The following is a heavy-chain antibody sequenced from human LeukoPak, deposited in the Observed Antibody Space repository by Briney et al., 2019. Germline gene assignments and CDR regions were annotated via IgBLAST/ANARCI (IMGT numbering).Heavy chain of an antibody. V-gene: IGHV3-23*01. CDR3: AKNGLRFLEWLSSFDY. D-gene: IGHD3-3*01. Sequence: GGSLRLSCAASGFTFSSYAMSWVRQAPGKGLEWVSAISGSGGSTYHADSVKGRFTISRDNSKNTLYLQMNSLRAEDTAVYYCAKNGLRFLEWLSSFDYWGQGTLVAVSS. J-gene: IGHJ4*02. CDR1: GFTFSSYA. CDR2: ISGSGGST.